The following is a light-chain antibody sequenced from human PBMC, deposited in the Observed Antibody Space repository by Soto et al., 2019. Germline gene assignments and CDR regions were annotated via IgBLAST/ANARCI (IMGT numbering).Light chain of an antibody. Sequence: QSALTQPASVSGSPGQSITISCTGTSGDVGGSNSVSWYQHHPGKAPKLMIYDVNNRPSGVSNRFSCSQSGNTASLTISGLQPDDEADYYCSSYTSVSTLVFGGGTKVTVL. J-gene: IGLJ3*02. CDR2: DVN. CDR3: SSYTSVSTLV. V-gene: IGLV2-14*01. CDR1: SGDVGGSNS.